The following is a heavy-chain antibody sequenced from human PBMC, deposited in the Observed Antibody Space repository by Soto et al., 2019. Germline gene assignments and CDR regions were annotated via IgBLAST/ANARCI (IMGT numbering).Heavy chain of an antibody. CDR3: ASAPYYYDSSGYYYVDY. CDR2: IYYSGST. J-gene: IGHJ4*02. CDR1: GGSISSGDYY. V-gene: IGHV4-30-4*01. D-gene: IGHD3-22*01. Sequence: QVQLQESGPGLVKPSQTLSLTCTVSGGSISSGDYYWSWIRQPPGKGLEWIGYIYYSGSTYYNPSLKRRVTISVDTSKNQFSLKLSSVTAADTAVYYCASAPYYYDSSGYYYVDYWGQGTLVTVSS.